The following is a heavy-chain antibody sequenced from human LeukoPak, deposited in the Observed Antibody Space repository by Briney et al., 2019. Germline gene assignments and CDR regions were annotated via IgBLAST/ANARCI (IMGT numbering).Heavy chain of an antibody. J-gene: IGHJ5*02. D-gene: IGHD4-23*01. CDR3: ATDRGYGGHNWFDP. CDR1: GYTLTELS. Sequence: ASVNVSCKVSGYTLTELSMHWVRQAPGKGVEWMGGFDPEDGETIYAQKFQGRVTMTEDTSTDTAYMELSSLRSEDTAVYYCATDRGYGGHNWFDPWGQGTLVTVSS. CDR2: FDPEDGET. V-gene: IGHV1-24*01.